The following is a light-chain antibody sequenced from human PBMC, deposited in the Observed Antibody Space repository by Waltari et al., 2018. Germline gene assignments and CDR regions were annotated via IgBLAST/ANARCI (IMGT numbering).Light chain of an antibody. J-gene: IGKJ5*01. Sequence: EIVLTQSPVTLSLSPGERATLSCRASQSVSTYLAWYQQKPGHPPRLLIYDASNMATGIPARFSGSGSGTDFTLTSSSLEPEDFVVYYCQQRHTWVTFGQGTRLEIK. CDR3: QQRHTWVT. V-gene: IGKV3-11*01. CDR1: QSVSTY. CDR2: DAS.